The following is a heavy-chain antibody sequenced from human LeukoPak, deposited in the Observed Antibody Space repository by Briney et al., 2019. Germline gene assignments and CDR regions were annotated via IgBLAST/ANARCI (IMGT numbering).Heavy chain of an antibody. Sequence: ASVKVSCKASGYTFTSYDINWVRQATGQGLEWMGWMNPNSGNTGYAQKFQGRVTMTRSTSISTAYMELSSLRSEDTAVYYCATSIAARSLFDYWGQGTLVTVSS. CDR2: MNPNSGNT. D-gene: IGHD6-6*01. J-gene: IGHJ4*02. CDR3: ATSIAARSLFDY. CDR1: GYTFTSYD. V-gene: IGHV1-8*01.